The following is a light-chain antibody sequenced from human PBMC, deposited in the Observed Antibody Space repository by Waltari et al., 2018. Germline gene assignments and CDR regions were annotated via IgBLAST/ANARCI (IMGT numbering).Light chain of an antibody. CDR3: QQYYSSPPT. J-gene: IGKJ1*01. V-gene: IGKV4-1*01. CDR2: WAS. CDR1: QSVLYSSNNKNY. Sequence: DIVMTQSPDSLAVSLGERATINCKYSQSVLYSSNNKNYLAWYQRKPGHPPKVLIYWASTRESGFPDRFSGSGSGTDFTLTISSLQAEDVAVYYCQQYYSSPPTFGQGTKVEI.